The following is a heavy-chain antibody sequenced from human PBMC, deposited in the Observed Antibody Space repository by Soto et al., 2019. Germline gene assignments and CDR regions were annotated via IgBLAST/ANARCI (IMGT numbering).Heavy chain of an antibody. CDR2: IRYDGSNK. Sequence: QVQLVESGGGVVQPGKSLRLSCAASGFTFSTYGMHWVRQAPGKGLEWVAVIRYDGSNKYHGDSLKGRFTISRDNSKNPLYLQINNLRAEDTAVYYCGRDGALGDTAVVDSWGQGTLVTVSS. D-gene: IGHD5-18*01. J-gene: IGHJ4*02. CDR1: GFTFSTYG. V-gene: IGHV3-33*01. CDR3: GRDGALGDTAVVDS.